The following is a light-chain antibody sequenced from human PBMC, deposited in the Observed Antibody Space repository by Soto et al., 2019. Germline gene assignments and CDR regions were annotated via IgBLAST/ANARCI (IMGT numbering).Light chain of an antibody. Sequence: DIQMTQSPSTLSESVGDRVTITCRASQSISSWLAWYQQKPGKAPKLLIYKASSLESGVPSRFSGSASGTEFTLTISSLQPDDFGTYYCQQYTSYQLTFGGGTKVEIK. CDR2: KAS. J-gene: IGKJ4*01. CDR3: QQYTSYQLT. V-gene: IGKV1-5*03. CDR1: QSISSW.